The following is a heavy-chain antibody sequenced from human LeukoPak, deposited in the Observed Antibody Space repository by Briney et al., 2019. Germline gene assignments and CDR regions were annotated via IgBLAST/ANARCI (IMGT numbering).Heavy chain of an antibody. CDR2: TYYSSNWYK. J-gene: IGHJ5*02. Sequence: SQTLSLTCAISGDSVSTNNAGWNWIRQSPSRGLEWLGRTYYSSNWYKDYAVSVISRITINPDTSKNQFSLQLNSVTPEDTAVYYCARAVTGWFDPWGQGTLVTVSS. V-gene: IGHV6-1*01. CDR3: ARAVTGWFDP. CDR1: GDSVSTNNAG.